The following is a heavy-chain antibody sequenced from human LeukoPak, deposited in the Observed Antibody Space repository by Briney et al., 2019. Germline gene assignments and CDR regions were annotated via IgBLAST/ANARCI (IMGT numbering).Heavy chain of an antibody. V-gene: IGHV1-18*01. CDR1: GYTFTSYG. CDR2: ISTNNGNT. J-gene: IGHJ4*02. CDR3: ARDLEFPDY. D-gene: IGHD3-3*01. Sequence: ASVKVSCKASGYTFTSYGITWMRQSPGQGLEWMGWISTNNGNTNYVQKFQGRVTMTTDTSTSTAYMELRSLTSDDTAVYYGARDLEFPDYWGQRTLVTVSS.